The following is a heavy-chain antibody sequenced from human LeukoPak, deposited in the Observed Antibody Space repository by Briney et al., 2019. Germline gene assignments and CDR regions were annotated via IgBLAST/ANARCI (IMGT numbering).Heavy chain of an antibody. CDR2: ISSSSSYI. CDR1: GFTFSKYS. CDR3: AKGRYSSSWAPFDP. D-gene: IGHD6-13*01. J-gene: IGHJ5*02. Sequence: PGGSLRLSCAASGFTFSKYSMNWVRQAPGKGLEWVSSISSSSSYIYYADSLKGRFTISRDNAKNSLYLQMNSLRAEDTAIYYCAKGRYSSSWAPFDPWGQGTLVTVSS. V-gene: IGHV3-21*04.